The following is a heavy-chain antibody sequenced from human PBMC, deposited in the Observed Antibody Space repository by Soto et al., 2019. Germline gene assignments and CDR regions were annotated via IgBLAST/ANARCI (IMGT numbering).Heavy chain of an antibody. D-gene: IGHD6-13*01. CDR3: PRSKAYSSPPSTTYYFDN. CDR2: IYHSGST. CDR1: GYSISSGYY. Sequence: SETLSLTCAVSGYSISSGYYWGWIRQPPGKGLEWIGSIYHSGSTYYNPSLKSRVTISVDTSKNQFSLKLSSVTAADTAVCYCPRSKAYSSPPSTTYYFDNWDPGTLVTVSS. J-gene: IGHJ4*01. V-gene: IGHV4-38-2*01.